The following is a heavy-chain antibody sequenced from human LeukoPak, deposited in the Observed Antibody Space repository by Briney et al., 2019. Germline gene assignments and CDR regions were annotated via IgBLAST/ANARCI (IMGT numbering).Heavy chain of an antibody. CDR2: IRSGGST. CDR1: GFTVSSSY. CDR3: AREGSGRTAYNDGLDV. Sequence: PGGSLRLSCAASGFTVSSSYMTWVRQAPGKGLEWVSVIRSGGSTVYADSVKGRFTTSRDNSKNTLYLQLNSLRAEDTAVYYCAREGSGRTAYNDGLDVWGQGTMVTVSS. D-gene: IGHD3-10*01. J-gene: IGHJ3*01. V-gene: IGHV3-53*01.